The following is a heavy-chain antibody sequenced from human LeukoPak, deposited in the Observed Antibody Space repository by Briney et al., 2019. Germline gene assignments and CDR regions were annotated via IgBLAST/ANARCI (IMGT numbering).Heavy chain of an antibody. J-gene: IGHJ6*03. Sequence: GSSVKVSCKASGGTFSSYAISWVRQAPGQGLEWMGGIIPIFGTANYAQKFQGRVTITADESTSTAYVELSSLRSEDTAVYYCASIGGLAARSYYYYMDVWGKGTTVTVSS. D-gene: IGHD6-6*01. CDR2: IIPIFGTA. V-gene: IGHV1-69*01. CDR1: GGTFSSYA. CDR3: ASIGGLAARSYYYYMDV.